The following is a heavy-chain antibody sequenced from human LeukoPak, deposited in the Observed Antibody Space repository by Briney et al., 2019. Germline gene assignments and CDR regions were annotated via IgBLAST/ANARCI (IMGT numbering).Heavy chain of an antibody. CDR3: ARGDYGDYGFFDY. CDR2: ISSSFSTV. CDR1: GFTFSSYS. J-gene: IGHJ4*02. Sequence: GGSLRLSCAASGFTFSSYSMNWVRQAPGKGLEWVSYISSSFSTVYYADSVKGRFTISRDNAKNSLYLQMNSLRAEDTAVYYCARGDYGDYGFFDYWGQGTLVTVSP. V-gene: IGHV3-48*01. D-gene: IGHD4-17*01.